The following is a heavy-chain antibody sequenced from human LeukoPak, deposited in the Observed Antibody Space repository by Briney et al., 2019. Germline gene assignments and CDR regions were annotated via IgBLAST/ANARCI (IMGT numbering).Heavy chain of an antibody. CDR2: INPNSGGT. CDR3: ARDDASWAESPYFDY. Sequence: GASVKVSCKASGYTFTGYYMHWVRQAPGQGLEWMGWINPNSGGTNYAQKFQGRVTMTRDTSISTAYMELSRLRSDDTAVYYCARDDASWAESPYFDYWGQGTLVTVSS. CDR1: GYTFTGYY. V-gene: IGHV1-2*02. J-gene: IGHJ4*02. D-gene: IGHD1-26*01.